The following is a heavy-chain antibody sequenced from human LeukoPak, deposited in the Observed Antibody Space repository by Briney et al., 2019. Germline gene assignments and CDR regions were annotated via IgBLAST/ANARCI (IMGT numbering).Heavy chain of an antibody. CDR2: IYYSGST. CDR3: ARVRTGTSCYDY. D-gene: IGHD2-2*01. V-gene: IGHV4-39*07. CDR1: GGSISSSSYY. Sequence: SETLSLTCTVSGGSISSSSYYWGWIRQPPGKGLEWIGSIYYSGSTYYNPSLKSRVTISVDTSKNQFSLKLTSVTAADTAVYYCARVRTGTSCYDYWGQGILVTVSS. J-gene: IGHJ4*02.